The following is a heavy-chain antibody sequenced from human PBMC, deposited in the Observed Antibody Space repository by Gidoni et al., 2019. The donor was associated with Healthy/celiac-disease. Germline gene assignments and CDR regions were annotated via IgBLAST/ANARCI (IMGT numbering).Heavy chain of an antibody. CDR3: AKKSYYFDY. J-gene: IGHJ4*02. CDR2: ISSSGSTI. V-gene: IGHV3-48*03. CDR1: GFTFSSYE. Sequence: EVQLVESGGGLVQPGGSLRLSCAASGFTFSSYEMNWVRKAPGKGLEWVSYISSSGSTIYYADSEKGRFTISRDNAKNSLYLQMSSLRAEDTAVYYCAKKSYYFDYWGQGTLVTVSS.